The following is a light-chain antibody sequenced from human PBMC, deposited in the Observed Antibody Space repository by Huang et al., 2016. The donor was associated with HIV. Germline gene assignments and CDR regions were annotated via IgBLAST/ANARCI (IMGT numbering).Light chain of an antibody. Sequence: EIVLTQSPATLSLSPGERATLSCRASQSVRNYLAWYQQKPGQAPRLRIYDASNMATGTPARFSGSGSGTDFTLTSSSLEPEDFAVYYCQQRSDWPPWTFGQGTKVEIK. CDR2: DAS. CDR1: QSVRNY. CDR3: QQRSDWPPWT. J-gene: IGKJ1*01. V-gene: IGKV3-11*01.